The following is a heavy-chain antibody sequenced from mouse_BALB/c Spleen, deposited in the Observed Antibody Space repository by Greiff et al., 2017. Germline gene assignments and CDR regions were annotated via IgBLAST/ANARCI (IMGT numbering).Heavy chain of an antibody. V-gene: IGHV14-1*02. J-gene: IGHJ4*01. CDR2: IDPENGNT. CDR1: GFNIKDYY. CDR3: ARGSSSHYYAMDY. Sequence: VQLQQSGAELVRPGALVKLSCKASGFNIKDYYMHWVKQRPEQGLEWIGWIDPENGNTIYDPKFQGKASITADTSSNTAYLQLSSLTSEDTAVYYCARGSSSHYYAMDYWGQGTSVTVSS.